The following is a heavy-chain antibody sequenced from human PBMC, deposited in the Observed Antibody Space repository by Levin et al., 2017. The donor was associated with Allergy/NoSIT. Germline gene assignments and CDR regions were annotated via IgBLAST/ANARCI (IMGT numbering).Heavy chain of an antibody. CDR1: GYTFTSYA. D-gene: IGHD3-3*01. CDR3: ARGVGRTYYDFWSGYLNWFDP. J-gene: IGHJ5*02. V-gene: IGHV7-4-1*02. Sequence: GESLKISCKASGYTFTSYAMNWVRQAPGQGLEWMGWINTHTGNPTYAQGFTGRFVFSLDTSVSTTYLQISSLKAEDTAVYYCARGVGRTYYDFWSGYLNWFDPWGQGTLVTVSS. CDR2: INTHTGNP.